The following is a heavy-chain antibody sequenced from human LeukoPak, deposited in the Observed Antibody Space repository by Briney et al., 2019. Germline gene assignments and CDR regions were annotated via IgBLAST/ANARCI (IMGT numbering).Heavy chain of an antibody. CDR2: IIPIFGTA. V-gene: IGHV1-69*13. D-gene: IGHD3-22*01. CDR3: ARDEKNYYDSSGYGMDY. J-gene: IGHJ4*02. CDR1: GGTFSSYA. Sequence: ASVKVSCKASGGTFSSYAISWVRQAPGQGLEWMGGIIPIFGTANYAQKFQGRATITADESTSTAYMELSSLRSEDTAVYYCARDEKNYYDSSGYGMDYWGQGTLVTVSS.